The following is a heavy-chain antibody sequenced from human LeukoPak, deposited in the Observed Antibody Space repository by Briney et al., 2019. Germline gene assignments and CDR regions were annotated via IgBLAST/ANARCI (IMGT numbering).Heavy chain of an antibody. V-gene: IGHV3-33*06. CDR3: TKTATNWFLDY. CDR1: GFTFSNYA. CDR2: IWYDGRNE. J-gene: IGHJ4*02. Sequence: GRSLRLSCAASGFTFSNYAMHWVRQAPGKGLEWVAVIWYDGRNEYYADSVQGRFTISRDNSKNTLYLQMNSLRAEDTAVYYCTKTATNWFLDYWGQGTLVTVSS. D-gene: IGHD1-1*01.